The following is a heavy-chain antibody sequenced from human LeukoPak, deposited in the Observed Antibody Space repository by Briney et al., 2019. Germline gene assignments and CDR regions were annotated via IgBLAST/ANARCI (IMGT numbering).Heavy chain of an antibody. CDR2: ISYDGSNK. J-gene: IGHJ2*01. V-gene: IGHV3-30-3*01. CDR3: AAARYGWYFDL. Sequence: PGGSLRLSCAASGFTFSSYAMHWVRQAPGKGLGWVAVISYDGSNKYYADSVKGRFTISRDNSKNTLYLQMNSLRAEDTAVYYCAAARYGWYFDLWGRGTLVTVSS. CDR1: GFTFSSYA. D-gene: IGHD1-1*01.